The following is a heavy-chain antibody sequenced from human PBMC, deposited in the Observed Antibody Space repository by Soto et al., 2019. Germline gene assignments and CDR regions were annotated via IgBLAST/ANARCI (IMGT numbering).Heavy chain of an antibody. CDR2: ISSSSTYI. D-gene: IGHD4-4*01. CDR1: GFSFSSYS. CDR3: ARDPSNTTYYHGMDV. V-gene: IGHV3-21*01. J-gene: IGHJ6*02. Sequence: PGGSLRLSCAASGFSFSSYSMNWVRQAPGKGLEWVSSISSSSTYIDYADSVKGRFTISRDNAKNSLYLQMNSLRAEDTAVYYCARDPSNTTYYHGMDVWGQGTTVTSP.